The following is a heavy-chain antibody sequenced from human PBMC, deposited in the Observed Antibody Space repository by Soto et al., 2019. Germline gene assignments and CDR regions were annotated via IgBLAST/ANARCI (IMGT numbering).Heavy chain of an antibody. Sequence: EVQLLESGGGLVQPGGSLRLSCAASGFPFSTSAMNWVRQAPGKGLEWVSIISASSDAAYYAESVKCRFASSRDNYKITLYLQMNCLRAEDTSVYYCAKYSGSYPVYNGLSLWGQGTTVTVS. CDR2: ISASSDAA. V-gene: IGHV3-23*01. J-gene: IGHJ6*02. CDR1: GFPFSTSA. CDR3: AKYSGSYPVYNGLSL. D-gene: IGHD1-26*01.